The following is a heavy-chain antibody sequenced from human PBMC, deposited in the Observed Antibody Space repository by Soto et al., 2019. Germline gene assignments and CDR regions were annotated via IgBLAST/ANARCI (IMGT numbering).Heavy chain of an antibody. CDR3: KRQANPYSYDGMDV. J-gene: IGHJ6*04. Sequence: GESLKISCKASGYNFDNSWIGWVRQMPGKGLEWMGIIYPGDSDTKYSPSFQDQVTISADKSITTAYLQWSSLEASDTAMYYCKRQANPYSYDGMDVWGKGTKVTVSS. V-gene: IGHV5-51*01. CDR2: IYPGDSDT. CDR1: GYNFDNSW.